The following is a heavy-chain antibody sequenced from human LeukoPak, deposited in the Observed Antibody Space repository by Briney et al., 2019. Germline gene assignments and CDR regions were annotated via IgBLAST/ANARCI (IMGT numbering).Heavy chain of an antibody. CDR3: ARDSSNNWFDP. CDR2: MYPNSGAT. J-gene: IGHJ5*02. CDR1: GYTFTAYY. Sequence: GASVKVSSKASGYTFTAYYIHWMRQAPGQGLEWMGWMYPNSGATKYAQQFQGRVTLTRDTSISTVYLELSSLVSDDTAVYYCARDSSNNWFDPWGQGTLVTVSS. V-gene: IGHV1-2*02.